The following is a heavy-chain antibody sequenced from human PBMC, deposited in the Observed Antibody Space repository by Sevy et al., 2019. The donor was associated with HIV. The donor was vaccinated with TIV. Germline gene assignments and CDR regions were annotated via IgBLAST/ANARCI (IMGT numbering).Heavy chain of an antibody. CDR3: ARDPTVDYGDSPYSGYYYYGMDV. Sequence: GGSLRLSCAASGFTFSSYWMHWVRQAPGKGLVWVSRINSDGSSTSYADSVKGRFTISRDNAKNTLYLQMNSLRAEDTAVYYCARDPTVDYGDSPYSGYYYYGMDVWGQGTTVTVSS. V-gene: IGHV3-74*01. CDR2: INSDGSST. CDR1: GFTFSSYW. D-gene: IGHD4-17*01. J-gene: IGHJ6*02.